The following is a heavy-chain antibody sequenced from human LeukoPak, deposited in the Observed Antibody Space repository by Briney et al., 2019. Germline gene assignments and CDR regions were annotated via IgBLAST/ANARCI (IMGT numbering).Heavy chain of an antibody. CDR3: ARGLGVPAAIFSDFGY. V-gene: IGHV3-30-3*01. Sequence: GGSLRLSCAASGFTFSSYAIHWVRQAPGKGLEWVAVISYDGSNKYYADSVKGRFTISRDNSKNTLHLQMNSLRAEDTAVYYCARGLGVPAAIFSDFGYWGQGTLVTVSS. J-gene: IGHJ4*02. D-gene: IGHD2-2*01. CDR1: GFTFSSYA. CDR2: ISYDGSNK.